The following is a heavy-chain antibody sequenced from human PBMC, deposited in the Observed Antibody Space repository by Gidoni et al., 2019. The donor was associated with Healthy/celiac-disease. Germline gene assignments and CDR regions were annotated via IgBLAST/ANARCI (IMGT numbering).Heavy chain of an antibody. Sequence: EVQLVESGGGLVQPGGSLRLSCAASGFTFSSYAMSWVRQAPGKGLEWVSAIRGSGGSTYYADSVKGRFTISRDNSKNTLYLQMNSLRAEDTAVYYCAKDPLRLPGIAAAGPVDYWGQGTLVTVSS. CDR1: GFTFSSYA. V-gene: IGHV3-23*04. D-gene: IGHD6-13*01. CDR3: AKDPLRLPGIAAAGPVDY. J-gene: IGHJ4*02. CDR2: IRGSGGST.